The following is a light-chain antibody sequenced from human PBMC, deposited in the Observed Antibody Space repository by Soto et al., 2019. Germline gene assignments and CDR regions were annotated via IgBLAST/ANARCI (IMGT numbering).Light chain of an antibody. J-gene: IGKJ5*01. CDR1: RYIRTA. V-gene: IGKV1-6*01. Sequence: GDRVTITCRASRYIRTALSWYQHRPGQAPKVLICVASSLQSGVPSRFSVSGSGSAFSLTITSLQNEDVATYYCLQDYSSTITFGQGTRLEIK. CDR3: LQDYSSTIT. CDR2: VAS.